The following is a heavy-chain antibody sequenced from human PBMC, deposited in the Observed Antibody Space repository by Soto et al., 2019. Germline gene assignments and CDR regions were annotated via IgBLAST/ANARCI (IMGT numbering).Heavy chain of an antibody. D-gene: IGHD2-21*02. J-gene: IGHJ5*02. CDR3: ARGDVNWFDP. CDR2: INPKSGVT. V-gene: IGHV1-2*02. CDR1: GYSFIGYY. Sequence: RASVKVSCKASGYSFIGYYMHWLRQAPGQGLEWMGWINPKSGVTNYAQKFQGRVTMTRDTSITTAYMELSSLRSDDTAVYYCARGDVNWFDPWGQGTLVTVSS.